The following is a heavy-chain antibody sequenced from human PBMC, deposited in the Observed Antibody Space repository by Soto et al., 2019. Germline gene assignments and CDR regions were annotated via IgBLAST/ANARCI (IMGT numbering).Heavy chain of an antibody. CDR1: GFTFIIYS. CDR3: ARAKTTTSRIFDY. D-gene: IGHD4-17*01. J-gene: IGHJ4*02. CDR2: ISNSSSTI. Sequence: GGSLRLSCAASGFTFIIYSMNWVRQAPGKGLEWVSYISNSSSTIYYADSVKGRFTISRDNAKNSLYLQMNSLRAEDTAVYYCARAKTTTSRIFDYWGQGTLVTVSS. V-gene: IGHV3-48*01.